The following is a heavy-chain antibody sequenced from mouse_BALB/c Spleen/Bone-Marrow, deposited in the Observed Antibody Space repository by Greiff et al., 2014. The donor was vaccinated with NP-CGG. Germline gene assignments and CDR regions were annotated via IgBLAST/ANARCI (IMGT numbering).Heavy chain of an antibody. CDR3: ARGGSSYGWYFDV. CDR1: GFNIKDTY. J-gene: IGHJ1*01. CDR2: IDPANGKT. D-gene: IGHD1-1*01. V-gene: IGHV14-3*02. Sequence: DVQLQESGAELVKPGASVKLSCTASGFNIKDTYMHWVKQRPEQGLEWIGRIDPANGKTKYDPKFQGKATITADTSSNTAYLQLSSLTSEDTAVYYCARGGSSYGWYFDVWGAGTTVTVSS.